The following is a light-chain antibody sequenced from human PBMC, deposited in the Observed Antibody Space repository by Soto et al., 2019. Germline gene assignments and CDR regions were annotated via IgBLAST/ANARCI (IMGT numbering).Light chain of an antibody. CDR1: QSVSSN. CDR2: GAS. CDR3: QQYGNSPIT. Sequence: EIVMTQSPATLSVSPGERATLSCRAGQSVSSNLAWYQQKPGQAPRLLIYGASTRATGIPARFSGSGSGTDFTLTISRLEPEDFAVYYCQQYGNSPITFGQGTRLEIK. V-gene: IGKV3-15*01. J-gene: IGKJ5*01.